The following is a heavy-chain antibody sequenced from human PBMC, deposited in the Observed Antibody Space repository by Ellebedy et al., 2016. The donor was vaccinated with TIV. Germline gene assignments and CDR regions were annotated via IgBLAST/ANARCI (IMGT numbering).Heavy chain of an antibody. CDR3: AREISYYYGMDV. Sequence: MPSETLSLTCTVSGDSISSSVYYWSWIRQPPGKGLEWIGYIYYSGSTYYNPSLKSRVTISVDTSKNQFSLKLSSVTAADTAVFYCAREISYYYGMDVWGQGTTVTVSS. CDR1: GDSISSSVYY. CDR2: IYYSGST. V-gene: IGHV4-30-4*01. D-gene: IGHD3-3*01. J-gene: IGHJ6*02.